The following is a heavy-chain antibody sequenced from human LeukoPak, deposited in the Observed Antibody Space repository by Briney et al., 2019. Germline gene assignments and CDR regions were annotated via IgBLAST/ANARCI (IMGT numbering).Heavy chain of an antibody. CDR2: ISTDGTYT. V-gene: IGHV3-74*03. J-gene: IGHJ1*01. Sequence: LSGRSLRLSCAASGFNFSGHWMHWVRQAPGKGLVWVSRISTDGTYTEYADSVKGRFTISRDNAKDTLYLQVNSLRAEDTAVYYCAITVDCRATTDCYSYFHHWGQGTLVTVSS. CDR1: GFNFSGHW. D-gene: IGHD2-21*02. CDR3: AITVDCRATTDCYSYFHH.